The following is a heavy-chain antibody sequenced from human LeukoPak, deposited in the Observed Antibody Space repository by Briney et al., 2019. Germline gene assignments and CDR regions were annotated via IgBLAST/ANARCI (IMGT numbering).Heavy chain of an antibody. D-gene: IGHD2-21*01. J-gene: IGHJ4*02. CDR1: GGTFSSYA. CDR2: IIPIFGTA. V-gene: IGHV1-69*13. Sequence: SVKVSCTASGGTFSSYAISWVRQAPGQGLEWMGGIIPIFGTANYAQKFQGRVTITADESTSTAYMELSSLRSEDTAVYYCWGGGWKKPFDYWGQGTLVTVSS. CDR3: WGGGWKKPFDY.